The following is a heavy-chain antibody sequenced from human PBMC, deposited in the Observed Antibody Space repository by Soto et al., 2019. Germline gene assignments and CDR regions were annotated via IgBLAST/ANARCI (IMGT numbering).Heavy chain of an antibody. V-gene: IGHV4-59*01. Sequence: PSETLSLTCTVSGGSISSYYWSWIRQPPGKGLEWIGYIYYSGSTNYNPSLKSRVTISVDTSKNQFSLKLSSVTAADTAVYYCARRLSIWFGELDYYYMDVWGKGTTVTVSS. D-gene: IGHD3-10*01. CDR1: GGSISSYY. CDR2: IYYSGST. CDR3: ARRLSIWFGELDYYYMDV. J-gene: IGHJ6*03.